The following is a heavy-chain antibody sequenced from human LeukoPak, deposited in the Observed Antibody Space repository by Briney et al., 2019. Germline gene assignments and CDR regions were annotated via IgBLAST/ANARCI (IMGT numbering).Heavy chain of an antibody. Sequence: PGGSLRLSCAASGFTFSSYEMNWVRQAPGKGLEWVSGINWNGGTTVYADSVKGRFTISRDNAKNSLYLQMNSLRADDTALYYCAREDRDYGDYENYYYYMDVWGKGTTVTVSS. CDR2: INWNGGTT. CDR1: GFTFSSYE. D-gene: IGHD4-17*01. V-gene: IGHV3-20*04. J-gene: IGHJ6*03. CDR3: AREDRDYGDYENYYYYMDV.